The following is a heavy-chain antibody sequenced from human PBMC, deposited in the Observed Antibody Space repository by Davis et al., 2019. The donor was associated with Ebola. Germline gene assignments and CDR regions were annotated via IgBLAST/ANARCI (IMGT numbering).Heavy chain of an antibody. CDR1: GFSFSGSE. V-gene: IGHV3-73*01. D-gene: IGHD1-26*01. Sequence: PGGSLRLSCAASGFSFSGSEMHWVRQASGKGLEWVGRIRSKASSYATAYAASVKGRFTISRDDSKNTAYLQMDSLKIEDTAVYYCTRHPPPGMWEVDHGMDVWGQGTTVTVSS. J-gene: IGHJ6*02. CDR3: TRHPPPGMWEVDHGMDV. CDR2: IRSKASSYAT.